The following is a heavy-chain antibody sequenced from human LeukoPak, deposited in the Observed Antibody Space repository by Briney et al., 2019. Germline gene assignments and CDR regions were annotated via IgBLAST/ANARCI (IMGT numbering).Heavy chain of an antibody. CDR1: GYTLTELS. D-gene: IGHD1-14*01. Sequence: ASVKVSCKVSGYTLTELSMHWVRQAPGKGLEWMGGFDPEDGETIYAQKFQGRVTMTRDTSISTAYMELSRLRSDDTAVYYCARDRSGGPLFYFDYWGQGTLVTVSS. CDR2: FDPEDGET. CDR3: ARDRSGGPLFYFDY. J-gene: IGHJ4*02. V-gene: IGHV1-24*01.